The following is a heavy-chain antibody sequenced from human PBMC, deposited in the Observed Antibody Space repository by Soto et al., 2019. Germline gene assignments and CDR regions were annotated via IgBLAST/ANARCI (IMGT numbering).Heavy chain of an antibody. J-gene: IGHJ4*02. Sequence: QEQLRESGPGLVKPSETLSLTCSISDDSIGPYYWTWIRQTPRKELQWIGYVYTSGSTKYNSSLTSRVTISLDASNSQFSLTMSSVTAADTGVYYCAREVVGNTWPGIFDSWGRGTLVVVSS. CDR1: DDSIGPYY. CDR3: AREVVGNTWPGIFDS. CDR2: VYTSGST. V-gene: IGHV4-4*08.